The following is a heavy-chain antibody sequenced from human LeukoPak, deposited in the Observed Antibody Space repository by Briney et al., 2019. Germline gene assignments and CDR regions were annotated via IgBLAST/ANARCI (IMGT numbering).Heavy chain of an antibody. Sequence: ASVMVSCKVSGYTFTSYDINWVRQATGQGLDWMGWMNPNSGNPVYAQKFQARVTMTRNTSISTAYMELSSLRSEDTAVYYGARTSSAPEYYYYYGMDVWGQGTTVTVSS. J-gene: IGHJ6*02. D-gene: IGHD6-6*01. CDR3: ARTSSAPEYYYYYGMDV. CDR1: GYTFTSYD. V-gene: IGHV1-8*01. CDR2: MNPNSGNP.